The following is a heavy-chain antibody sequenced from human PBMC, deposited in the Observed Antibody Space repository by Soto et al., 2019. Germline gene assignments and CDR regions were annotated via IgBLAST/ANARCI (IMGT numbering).Heavy chain of an antibody. V-gene: IGHV3-53*01. J-gene: IGHJ4*02. Sequence: GGSLRLSCAASGFTVSSNYMNWVRQAPGKGLEWLSIIYSDGTTYHADSVKGRFTISRDNFKNTLYLQMNNLRAEDTAVYYCAILSNWGQGTLVTVSS. D-gene: IGHD6-6*01. CDR3: AILSN. CDR1: GFTVSSNY. CDR2: IYSDGTT.